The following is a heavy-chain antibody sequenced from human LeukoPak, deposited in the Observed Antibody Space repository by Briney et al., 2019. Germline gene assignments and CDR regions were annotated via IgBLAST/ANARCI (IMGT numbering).Heavy chain of an antibody. J-gene: IGHJ4*02. V-gene: IGHV3-49*03. Sequence: HAGGSLRLSCTASGFTFGDYAMSWFRQAPGKGLEWVGFIRSKAYGGTTEYAASVKGRFTISRDDSKSIAYLQMNSLKTEDTAVYYCTRDVLGVNYDFWSGPYDYWGQGTLVTVSS. CDR1: GFTFGDYA. CDR2: IRSKAYGGTT. CDR3: TRDVLGVNYDFWSGPYDY. D-gene: IGHD3-3*01.